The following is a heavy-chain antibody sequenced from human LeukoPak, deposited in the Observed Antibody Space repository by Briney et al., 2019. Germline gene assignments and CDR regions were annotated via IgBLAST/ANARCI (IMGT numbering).Heavy chain of an antibody. Sequence: PGGSLRLSCAASGFTFSSYGMHWVRQAPRKGLEWVAVISYDESNTYYADSVKGRFTISRDNYKNMLYLQMNSLRAEDTAVYYCAKTYYYGSRGYMDYWGQGTLVTVSS. V-gene: IGHV3-30*18. CDR2: ISYDESNT. CDR1: GFTFSSYG. CDR3: AKTYYYGSRGYMDY. J-gene: IGHJ4*02. D-gene: IGHD3-10*01.